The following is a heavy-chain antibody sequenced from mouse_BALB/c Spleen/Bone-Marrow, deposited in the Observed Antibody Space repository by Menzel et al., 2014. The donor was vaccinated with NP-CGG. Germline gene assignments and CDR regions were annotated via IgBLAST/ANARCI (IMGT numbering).Heavy chain of an antibody. CDR3: ATIYYGNSYAMDY. CDR1: GLTFSDYG. Sequence: EVMLVESGGGLVQPGGSRKLSCAASGLTFSDYGMAWVRQAPGKGPEWVAFISNLAYSIYYADTVTGRFTISRENARNTLYLEMSSLRSEDTAMYYCATIYYGNSYAMDYWGQGTSVTVSS. D-gene: IGHD2-1*01. J-gene: IGHJ4*01. CDR2: ISNLAYSI. V-gene: IGHV5-15*02.